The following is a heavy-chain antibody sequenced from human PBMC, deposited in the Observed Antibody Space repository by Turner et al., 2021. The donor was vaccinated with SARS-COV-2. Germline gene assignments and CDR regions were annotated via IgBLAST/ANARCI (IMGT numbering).Heavy chain of an antibody. CDR3: AKDLGRYCSGGSCYYGYFDY. J-gene: IGHJ4*02. Sequence: QVQLVESGGGVVQPGRSLRLSCAASGFTFSSYGMHWVRQAPGKGLEWVAVISYDGSNKYYADSVKGRFTISRDNSKNTLYLQMNSLRAEDTAVYYCAKDLGRYCSGGSCYYGYFDYWGQGTLVTVSS. CDR1: GFTFSSYG. V-gene: IGHV3-30*18. CDR2: ISYDGSNK. D-gene: IGHD2-15*01.